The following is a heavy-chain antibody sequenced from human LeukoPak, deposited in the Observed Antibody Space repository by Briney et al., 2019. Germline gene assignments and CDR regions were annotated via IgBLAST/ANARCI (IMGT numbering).Heavy chain of an antibody. D-gene: IGHD2-15*01. CDR1: GFTVSSNY. V-gene: IGHV3-21*01. CDR2: TSTSSSYI. CDR3: ARGADGVSSNSRGWSDP. Sequence: GGSLRLSCAASGFTVSSNYMSWVRRAPGKGLEWVSSTSTSSSYIYYADSVRGRFTISRDNAKNSLYLQMNSLRAEDTAVYSCARGADGVSSNSRGWSDPWGQGTLVTVSS. J-gene: IGHJ5*02.